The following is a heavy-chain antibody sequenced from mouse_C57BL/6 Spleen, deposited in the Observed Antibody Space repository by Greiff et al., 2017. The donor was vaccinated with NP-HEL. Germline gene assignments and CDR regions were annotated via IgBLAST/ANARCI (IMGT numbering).Heavy chain of an antibody. V-gene: IGHV1-15*01. CDR2: IDPETGGT. Sequence: VQLQQSGAELVRPGASVTLSCKASGYTFTDYEMHWVKQTPVHGLEWIGAIDPETGGTAYNQKFKGKAILTADKSSSTAYMELRSLTSEDSAVYYCTREDYGNYVDYWGQGTTRTVSS. D-gene: IGHD2-1*01. CDR1: GYTFTDYE. J-gene: IGHJ2*01. CDR3: TREDYGNYVDY.